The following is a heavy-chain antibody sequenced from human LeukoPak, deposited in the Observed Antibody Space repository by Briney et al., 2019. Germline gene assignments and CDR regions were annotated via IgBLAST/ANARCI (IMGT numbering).Heavy chain of an antibody. Sequence: QSGGSLRLSCAASGFTFSSYGMHWVRQAPGKGLEGVAVISYDGSNKYYADSVKGRFTSSRDNYKNTLYLQMNSLRAEDTAVYYCARGGYDIVTGYHDYWGQGTLVTVSS. J-gene: IGHJ4*02. CDR3: ARGGYDIVTGYHDY. V-gene: IGHV3-30*03. CDR2: ISYDGSNK. D-gene: IGHD3-9*01. CDR1: GFTFSSYG.